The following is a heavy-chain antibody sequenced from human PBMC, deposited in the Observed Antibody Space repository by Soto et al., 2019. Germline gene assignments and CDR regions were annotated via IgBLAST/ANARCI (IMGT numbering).Heavy chain of an antibody. CDR2: IYPGDSDT. Sequence: GESLKIFCKGSGYSFTSYWIGGVRQMPGKGLEWMGIIYPGDSDTRYSPSFQGQVTISADKSISTAYLQWSSLKASDTAMYYCAATYYYDSSGRGGHAFDIWGQGTMVTVSS. CDR1: GYSFTSYW. D-gene: IGHD3-22*01. J-gene: IGHJ3*02. V-gene: IGHV5-51*01. CDR3: AATYYYDSSGRGGHAFDI.